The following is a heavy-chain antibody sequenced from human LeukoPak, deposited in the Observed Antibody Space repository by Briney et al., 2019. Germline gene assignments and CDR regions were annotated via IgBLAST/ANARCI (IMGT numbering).Heavy chain of an antibody. CDR1: GFTFSRYG. D-gene: IGHD1-26*01. Sequence: GGSLRLSCGTSGFTFSRYGMHWVRQAPGKGLEWVAFIRYDGSNRYYADSVKGRFTISRDNSKNTLYLQIHSLRAEDTAVYYCAKDGHKKRLVGTTTRGHFDYWGQGTLVTVSS. V-gene: IGHV3-30*02. CDR3: AKDGHKKRLVGTTTRGHFDY. J-gene: IGHJ4*02. CDR2: IRYDGSNR.